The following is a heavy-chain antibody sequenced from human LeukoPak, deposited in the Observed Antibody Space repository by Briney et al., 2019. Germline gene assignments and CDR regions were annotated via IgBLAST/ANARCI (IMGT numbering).Heavy chain of an antibody. CDR2: IYYSGST. D-gene: IGHD6-13*01. CDR3: ASHSSRSKARYYFDY. Sequence: PSETLSLACTVSGGSISSYYWSWIRQPPGKELEWIGYIYYSGSTYYNPSLKSRVTISVDTSKNQFSLKLSSVTAADTAVYYCASHSSRSKARYYFDYWGQGTLVTVSS. J-gene: IGHJ4*02. CDR1: GGSISSYY. V-gene: IGHV4-59*06.